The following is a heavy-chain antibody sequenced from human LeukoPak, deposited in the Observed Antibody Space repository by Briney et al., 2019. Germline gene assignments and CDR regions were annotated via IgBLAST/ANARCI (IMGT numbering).Heavy chain of an antibody. D-gene: IGHD2-15*01. CDR3: TRRVSATRWFDP. Sequence: PGGSLRLSCAASGFTLSSHWMHWVRQAPGKGLVWVSRINSDGSTTNYADSVKGRFTISRDNAENTLYLQMNSLRVEDTAVYYCTRRVSATRWFDPWGQGTLVTVS. CDR1: GFTLSSHW. J-gene: IGHJ5*02. CDR2: INSDGSTT. V-gene: IGHV3-74*01.